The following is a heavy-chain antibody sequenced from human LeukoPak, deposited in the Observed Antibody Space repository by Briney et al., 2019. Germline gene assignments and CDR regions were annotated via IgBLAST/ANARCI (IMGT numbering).Heavy chain of an antibody. CDR1: GFPFSSYW. Sequence: GGSLRLSCVASGFPFSSYWMTWVRQAPGKGLEWVANIKQDGSKKSYVDSVKGRFTISRDNSKNTVYLQMRNLRVEHTAVYYCAKVVAGNIDYYFDYWGQGILVAVSS. CDR3: AKVVAGNIDYYFDY. CDR2: IKQDGSKK. D-gene: IGHD2/OR15-2a*01. J-gene: IGHJ4*02. V-gene: IGHV3-7*03.